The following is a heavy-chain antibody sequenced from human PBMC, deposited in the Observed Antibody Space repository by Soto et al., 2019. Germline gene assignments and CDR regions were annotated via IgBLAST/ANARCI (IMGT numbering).Heavy chain of an antibody. CDR3: ATHDGPAAAGLVLDF. CDR1: GFIVSSNY. Sequence: EVRLVESGGGLVQPGGSLRLSCAASGFIVSSNYMTWVRQAPGKGLEWVSLLYSGGATHYAASVKGRFTISSHSSQNTLFLQMNSLRAEDTAVYHCATHDGPAAAGLVLDFWGQGTLVTVSS. J-gene: IGHJ4*02. V-gene: IGHV3-53*04. D-gene: IGHD6-13*01. CDR2: LYSGGAT.